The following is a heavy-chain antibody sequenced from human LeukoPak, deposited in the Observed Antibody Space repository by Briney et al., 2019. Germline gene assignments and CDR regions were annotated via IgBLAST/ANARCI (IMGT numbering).Heavy chain of an antibody. Sequence: GGTLTLSCAASGFTFSSYEMNWVRQAPGKGLEWVPYISSSGSTSYYADSVKGRFTISRDNAKNSLYLQMNSLRAEDTGVYYCARDGSGWYDYWGQGILVSVSS. CDR1: GFTFSSYE. CDR2: ISSSGSTS. V-gene: IGHV3-48*03. D-gene: IGHD6-19*01. CDR3: ARDGSGWYDY. J-gene: IGHJ4*02.